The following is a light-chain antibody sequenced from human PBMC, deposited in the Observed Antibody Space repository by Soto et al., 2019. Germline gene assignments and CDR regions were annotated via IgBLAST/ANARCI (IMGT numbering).Light chain of an antibody. CDR1: SSNIGSNY. Sequence: QSVLTQPPSASGTPGQRVTISCSGSSSNIGSNYVYWYQQLPGTAPKLLIYRDDHRPSGVPDRFSGSKSGTSGSLAISGLQSEDEADYYCAAWDDTLNGWVFGGGTKLTVL. CDR3: AAWDDTLNGWV. CDR2: RDD. V-gene: IGLV1-47*01. J-gene: IGLJ3*02.